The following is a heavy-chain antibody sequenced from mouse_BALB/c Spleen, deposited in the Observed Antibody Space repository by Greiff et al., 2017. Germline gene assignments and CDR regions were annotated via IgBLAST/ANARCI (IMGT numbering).Heavy chain of an antibody. CDR3: AHYGNSFAY. V-gene: IGHV1-54*01. CDR1: GYAFTNYL. Sequence: VHLVESGAELVRPGTSVKVSCKASGYAFTNYLIEWVKQRPGQGLEWIGVINPGSGGTNYNEKFKGKATLTADKSSSTAYMQLSSLTSDDSAVYFCAHYGNSFAYWGQGTLVTVSA. D-gene: IGHD2-1*01. J-gene: IGHJ3*01. CDR2: INPGSGGT.